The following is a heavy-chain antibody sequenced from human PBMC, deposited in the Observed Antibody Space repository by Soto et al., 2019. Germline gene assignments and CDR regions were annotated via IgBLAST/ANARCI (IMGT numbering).Heavy chain of an antibody. D-gene: IGHD3-16*01. V-gene: IGHV1-18*01. Sequence: ASVKVSCKASGYIFTHYGIGWVRQAPGQGLEWMGWINAYNEKPNYAQEFRGRVTMTTDTSTSTAYMDLRSLTSDDTGVYYCARWDGIFGAGGVDWGRGTQVTVSS. CDR3: ARWDGIFGAGGVD. J-gene: IGHJ4*02. CDR2: INAYNEKP. CDR1: GYIFTHYG.